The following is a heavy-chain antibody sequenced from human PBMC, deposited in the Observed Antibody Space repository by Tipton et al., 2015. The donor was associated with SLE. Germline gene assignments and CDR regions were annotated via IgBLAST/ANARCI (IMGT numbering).Heavy chain of an antibody. CDR1: GYSFNTYW. V-gene: IGHV5-51*01. CDR2: IYPDDSDT. D-gene: IGHD5-18*01. Sequence: VQLVQSGADVKKPGESLKISCKGFGYSFNTYWIAWVRQMPGKGLEWVGIIYPDDSDTRYSPSFQGQVTISADKSIDTAYLQWDSLRASDTAMYYCARSRYTYGYGFDYWGQGTLVTVAS. CDR3: ARSRYTYGYGFDY. J-gene: IGHJ4*01.